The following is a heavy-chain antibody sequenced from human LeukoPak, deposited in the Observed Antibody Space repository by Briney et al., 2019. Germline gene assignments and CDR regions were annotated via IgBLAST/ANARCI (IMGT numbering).Heavy chain of an antibody. CDR2: ISSSGSTI. V-gene: IGHV3-11*01. Sequence: PGRSLRLSCAASGFTFSDYYMSWIRQAPGKGLEWVSYISSSGSTIYYADSVKGRFTISRDNAKNSLYLQMNSLRAEDTAVYYCASAHYYDSSGYSFDYWGQGTLVTVSS. J-gene: IGHJ4*02. CDR3: ASAHYYDSSGYSFDY. D-gene: IGHD3-22*01. CDR1: GFTFSDYY.